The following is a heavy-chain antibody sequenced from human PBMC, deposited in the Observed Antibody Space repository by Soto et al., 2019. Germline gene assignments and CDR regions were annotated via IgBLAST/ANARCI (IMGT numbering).Heavy chain of an antibody. CDR2: ICWDDDK. D-gene: IGHD3-3*01. J-gene: IGHJ4*02. CDR1: GFSLSATGVG. CDR3: ALSQKNRKGFRFGVFAY. V-gene: IGHV2-5*02. Sequence: SGPTLVNPTQTLTLTCTFSGFSLSATGVGVGWIRQPPGKALEWLALICWDDDKRYSPSLKSRLTVTKDTSKSQVVLTLTKMDPVDTASYYFALSQKNRKGFRFGVFAYWGQGPLVPVSS.